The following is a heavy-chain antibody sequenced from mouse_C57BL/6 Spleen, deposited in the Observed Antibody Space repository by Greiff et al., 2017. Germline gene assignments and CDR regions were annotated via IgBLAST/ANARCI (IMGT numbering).Heavy chain of an antibody. CDR3: ARGQLSGTGFAY. Sequence: QVQLQQSGAELARPGASVKLSCKASGYTFTSYGISWVKQRTGQGLEWIGEIYPRSGNTYYNEKFKGKATLTADKSSSPAYMELRSLTSEDSAVYFCARGQLSGTGFAYWGQGTLVTVSA. V-gene: IGHV1-81*01. D-gene: IGHD4-1*01. CDR1: GYTFTSYG. J-gene: IGHJ3*01. CDR2: IYPRSGNT.